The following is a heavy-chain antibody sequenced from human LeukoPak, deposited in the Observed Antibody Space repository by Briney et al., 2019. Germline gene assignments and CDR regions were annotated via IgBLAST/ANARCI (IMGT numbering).Heavy chain of an antibody. J-gene: IGHJ4*02. Sequence: GGSLRLSCAASGHTFNGFAMSGVRQARGKGLEWVTSVSGSCTNTFFADSVKGRFNISKDISKNTLYLQMNSLRAEGTAVYYCAKDLYTYGSSPFDYWGQGTLVTVSS. CDR3: AKDLYTYGSSPFDY. V-gene: IGHV3-23*01. CDR1: GHTFNGFA. D-gene: IGHD5-18*01. CDR2: VSGSCTNT.